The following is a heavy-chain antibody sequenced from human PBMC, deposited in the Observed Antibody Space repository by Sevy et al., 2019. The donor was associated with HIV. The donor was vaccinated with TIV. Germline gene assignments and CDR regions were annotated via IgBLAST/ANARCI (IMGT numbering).Heavy chain of an antibody. CDR1: GDGVSSRGTV. CDR2: TYYRSKWWN. D-gene: IGHD1-1*01. J-gene: IGHJ4*02. CDR3: ARDGGANWDGRPSGTVFDY. V-gene: IGHV6-1*01. Sequence: SQTLSLTCAISGDGVSSRGTVWKWIRQSPSRGLEWLGRTYYRSKWWNNYALSVKSRISINPDTSKNQVSLHLNSVTPDDTAVYYCARDGGANWDGRPSGTVFDYWGQGTLVTVSS.